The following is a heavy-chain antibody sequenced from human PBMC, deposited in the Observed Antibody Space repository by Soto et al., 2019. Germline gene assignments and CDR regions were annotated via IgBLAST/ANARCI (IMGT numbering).Heavy chain of an antibody. CDR2: VYYSGST. D-gene: IGHD3-10*01. J-gene: IGHJ5*02. Sequence: SETLCLTCTVSGDSVSSGGVYWSWIRQPPGKGLEWIGYVYYSGSTSYNPSLKSRVTISRDTSKNQFSLDLNSVTPADTAVYYWARGRGTTSRSAPGGQEPRVTVPS. CDR3: ARGRGTTSRSAP. CDR1: GDSVSSGGVY. V-gene: IGHV4-61*08.